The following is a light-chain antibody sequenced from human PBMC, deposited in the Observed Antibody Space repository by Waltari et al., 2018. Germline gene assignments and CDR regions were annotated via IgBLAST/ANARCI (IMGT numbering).Light chain of an antibody. J-gene: IGLJ2*01. CDR1: SLRRFH. Sequence: SSELTQDPAVSVALGQTVRITCQGDSLRRFHASWFQKKPGQTPAVVVYGESNRPSGIPDRFSGSRSGNTVSLTITGVQAEDEADYYCNSRDSSGDRLVFGGGTKLTVL. CDR2: GES. CDR3: NSRDSSGDRLV. V-gene: IGLV3-19*01.